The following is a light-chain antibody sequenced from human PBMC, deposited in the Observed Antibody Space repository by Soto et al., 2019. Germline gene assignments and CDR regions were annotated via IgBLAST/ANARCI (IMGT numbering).Light chain of an antibody. CDR3: QQLNSSPLT. J-gene: IGKJ4*01. V-gene: IGKV1-9*01. CDR1: QGITSF. Sequence: DIQLTQSPSFLSSSVGDRVSITCRASQGITSFLAWYQQIPGKAPKLLIYTASTLQSGVPPRFSGSGSGTEFTLTISSLQPEDFATYYCQQLNSSPLTFGGGTRVAIK. CDR2: TAS.